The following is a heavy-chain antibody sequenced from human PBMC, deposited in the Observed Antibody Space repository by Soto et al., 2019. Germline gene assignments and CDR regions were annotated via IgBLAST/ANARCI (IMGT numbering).Heavy chain of an antibody. CDR2: ISYDGSNK. V-gene: IGHV3-30*18. J-gene: IGHJ4*02. CDR3: AKGSTAMTYFDY. D-gene: IGHD5-18*01. Sequence: QVQLVESGGGVVQPGRSLRLSCAASGFTFSSYGMHWVRQAPGKGLEWVAVISYDGSNKYYADSVKGRFTISRDNFKNTLYLQMNRLRAEDTAVYYWAKGSTAMTYFDYWGQGTLVTVSS. CDR1: GFTFSSYG.